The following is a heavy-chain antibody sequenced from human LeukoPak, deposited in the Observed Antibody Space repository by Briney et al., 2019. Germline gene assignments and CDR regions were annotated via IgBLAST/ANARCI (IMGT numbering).Heavy chain of an antibody. CDR3: ARDHFRYYDSSGYHEDY. D-gene: IGHD3-22*01. CDR2: ISAYNGNT. J-gene: IGHJ4*02. Sequence: ASVKVSXKASGYTFTSYGISWVRQAPGQGLEWMGWISAYNGNTNYAQKLQGRVTMTTDTSTSTAYMELRSLRSDDTAVYYCARDHFRYYDSSGYHEDYWGQGTLVTVSS. V-gene: IGHV1-18*01. CDR1: GYTFTSYG.